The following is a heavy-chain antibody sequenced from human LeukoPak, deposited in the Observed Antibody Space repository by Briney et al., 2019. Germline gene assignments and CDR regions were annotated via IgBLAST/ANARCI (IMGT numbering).Heavy chain of an antibody. CDR1: GFTFKTHA. CDR2: IDDSGVIR. Sequence: PGGSLRLSCAASGFTFKTHAMSWVRQAPGKGLEWVSRIDDSGVIRSYADSVKGRFTISRDNSKMTLTLQMNSLRADDTAVYYCAKRLKRNYYYHYAMDVWGQGTTVTVSS. J-gene: IGHJ6*02. CDR3: AKRLKRNYYYHYAMDV. D-gene: IGHD3-22*01. V-gene: IGHV3-23*01.